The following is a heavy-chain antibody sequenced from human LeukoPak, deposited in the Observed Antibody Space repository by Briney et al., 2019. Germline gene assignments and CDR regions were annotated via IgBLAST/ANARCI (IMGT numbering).Heavy chain of an antibody. CDR3: AREEVGARPYFDY. V-gene: IGHV4-34*01. D-gene: IGHD1-26*01. CDR2: INHSGTT. J-gene: IGHJ4*02. Sequence: SETLSLTCGVYGGSFSGSYWTWIRQSPGKGLEWIGEINHSGTTNYNPSLKRRLTMSVDTSKKEFSLRLNSVTTADTAVYFCAREEVGARPYFDYWGQGILVTVSS. CDR1: GGSFSGSY.